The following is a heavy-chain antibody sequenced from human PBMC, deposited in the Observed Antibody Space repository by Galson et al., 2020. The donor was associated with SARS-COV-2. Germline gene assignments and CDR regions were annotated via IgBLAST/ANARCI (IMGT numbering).Heavy chain of an antibody. V-gene: IGHV3-49*04. Sequence: GESLKISCVASGFTFGDFPMSWVRQAPGKGLEWVGFIRTKTYDESTDYAASLKGRFTISRDDSKNIAYLQMNSLKTEDTAVYFCTRKSVAAGPGFFDYWGQGTLVTVSS. J-gene: IGHJ4*02. D-gene: IGHD6-13*01. CDR1: GFTFGDFP. CDR3: TRKSVAAGPGFFDY. CDR2: IRTKTYDEST.